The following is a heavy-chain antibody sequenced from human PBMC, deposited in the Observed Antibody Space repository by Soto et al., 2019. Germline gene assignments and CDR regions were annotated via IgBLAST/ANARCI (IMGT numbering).Heavy chain of an antibody. CDR1: GFTFSSYA. V-gene: IGHV3-30-3*01. J-gene: IGHJ4*02. D-gene: IGHD2-21*02. CDR2: ISYDGSNK. CDR3: ARTVVTAIFDY. Sequence: QVQLVESGGGVVQPGRSLRLSWAASGFTFSSYAMHWVRQAPGKGLEWVAVISYDGSNKYYADSVKGRFTISRDNSKNMMYLQMNSLRVEDTAVYFCARTVVTAIFDYWGQGTLVTVSS.